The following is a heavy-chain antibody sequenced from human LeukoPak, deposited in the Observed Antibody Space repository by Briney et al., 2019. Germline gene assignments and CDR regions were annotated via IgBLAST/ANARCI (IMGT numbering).Heavy chain of an antibody. D-gene: IGHD5-18*01. CDR1: GFTFTNYA. V-gene: IGHV3-23*01. J-gene: IGHJ4*02. CDR3: AREDVDTSFDY. Sequence: AGGSLRLSCAASGFTFTNYAMNWVRQAPGKGLEWVSAISGGGSRTYYTDSVKGRFTISRDNSKNTLYLPMNTLRAEDTAVYYCAREDVDTSFDYWGLGTLVTVSS. CDR2: ISGGGSRT.